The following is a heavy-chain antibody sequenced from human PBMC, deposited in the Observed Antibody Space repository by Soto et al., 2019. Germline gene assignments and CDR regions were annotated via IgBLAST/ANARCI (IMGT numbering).Heavy chain of an antibody. D-gene: IGHD6-13*01. V-gene: IGHV3-23*01. CDR3: TKDTYGAGAGTHRFGP. CDR1: GFTFNSYA. CDR2: ISGSGSAT. Sequence: EVQLLESGGDLVQPGGSLRLSCEASGFTFNSYAMNWVRQTPGKRLEWVSGISGSGSATFYADSVKGRFTISRDNSKNTLYLQMNNLRTEETALYYCTKDTYGAGAGTHRFGPRAQGTLVTVSS. J-gene: IGHJ5*02.